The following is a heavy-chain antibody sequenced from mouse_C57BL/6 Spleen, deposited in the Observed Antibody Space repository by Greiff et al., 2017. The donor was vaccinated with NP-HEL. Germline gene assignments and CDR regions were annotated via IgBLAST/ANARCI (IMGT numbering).Heavy chain of an antibody. CDR3: APTTVVASDY. CDR1: GYTFTSYG. D-gene: IGHD1-1*01. J-gene: IGHJ2*01. CDR2: IYPRSGNT. V-gene: IGHV1-81*01. Sequence: VQGVESGAELARPGASVKLSCKASGYTFTSYGISWVKQRTGQGLEWIGEIYPRSGNTYYNEKFKGKATLTADKSSSTAYMELRSLTSEDSAVYFCAPTTVVASDYWGQGTTLTVSS.